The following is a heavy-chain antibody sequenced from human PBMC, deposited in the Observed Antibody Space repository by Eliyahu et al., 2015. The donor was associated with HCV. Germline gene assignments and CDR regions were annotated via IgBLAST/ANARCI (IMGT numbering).Heavy chain of an antibody. V-gene: IGHV4-4*02. CDR3: ARIEANWFDP. CDR1: GGSITSTKW. Sequence: QVQLQESGPRLVKPSGTLSLTCVVSGGSITSTKWWSWVRQPPGKGLEWIGGIYHTGTTNYNPSLKSRVTVSIDKSKNHFSLNLTSVTAADTAVYYCARIEANWFDPWGQGTLVTVSS. J-gene: IGHJ5*02. CDR2: IYHTGTT. D-gene: IGHD3-22*01.